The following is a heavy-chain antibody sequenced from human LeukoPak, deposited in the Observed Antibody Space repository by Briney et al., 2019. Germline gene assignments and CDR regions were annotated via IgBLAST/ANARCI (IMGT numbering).Heavy chain of an antibody. D-gene: IGHD3-10*01. J-gene: IGHJ4*02. CDR1: GFTFSSYG. Sequence: PGGSLRLSCAASGFTFSSYGMHWVRQAPGKGLEWVTVISYDGTNKFYADSVKGRFTISRDSSKNTLYLQMNSLRAEDTAVYYCARDLSGGFEYWGQGTLVTVSS. CDR2: ISYDGTNK. V-gene: IGHV3-30*19. CDR3: ARDLSGGFEY.